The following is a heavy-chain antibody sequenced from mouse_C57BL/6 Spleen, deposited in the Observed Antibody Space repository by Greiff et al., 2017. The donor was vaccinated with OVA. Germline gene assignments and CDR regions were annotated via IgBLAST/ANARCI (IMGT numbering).Heavy chain of an antibody. D-gene: IGHD2-3*01. J-gene: IGHJ3*01. CDR2: ISSGGGYI. CDR1: GFTFSSYA. CDR3: TREDGYPAWFAY. Sequence: EVKLMESGEGLVKPGGSLKLSCAASGFTFSSYAMSWVRQTPEKRLEWVAFISSGGGYIYYADTVKGRFTISRDNARNTLYLQMSSLKSEDTAMYYCTREDGYPAWFAYWGQGTLVTVSA. V-gene: IGHV5-9-1*02.